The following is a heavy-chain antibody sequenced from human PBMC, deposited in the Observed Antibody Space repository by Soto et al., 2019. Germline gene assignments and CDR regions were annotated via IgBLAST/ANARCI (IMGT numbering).Heavy chain of an antibody. CDR1: GFTFSSYA. CDR3: AKRAHGLYVDY. V-gene: IGHV3-23*01. J-gene: IGHJ4*02. CDR2: ISGSGGST. Sequence: EVQLLESGGGLVQPGGSLRPSCAPSGFTFSSYAINWVRQAPGKGLEWASVISGSGGSTYYADSVKGRFTISRDNPKNTLYLQMNSLRAEDTAVYYCAKRAHGLYVDYWGQGTLVTVSS.